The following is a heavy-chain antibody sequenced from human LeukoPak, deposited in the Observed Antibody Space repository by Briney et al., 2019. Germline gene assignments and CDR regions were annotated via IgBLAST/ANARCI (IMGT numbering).Heavy chain of an antibody. D-gene: IGHD4-17*01. CDR3: AKDDYGDLIDY. J-gene: IGHJ4*02. CDR2: ISGSGVKT. CDR1: GFTFSSYD. V-gene: IGHV3-23*01. Sequence: GGSLRLSCAASGFTFSSYDVSWVRQAPGKGLEWVSGISGSGVKTNYVDSVEGRFIISRDNSKKTLYLQMNSLRAEDTAVYYCAKDDYGDLIDYWGQGTLVTVSS.